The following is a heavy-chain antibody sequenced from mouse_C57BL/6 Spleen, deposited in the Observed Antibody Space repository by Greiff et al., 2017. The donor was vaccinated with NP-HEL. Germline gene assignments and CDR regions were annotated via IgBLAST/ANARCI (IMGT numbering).Heavy chain of an antibody. V-gene: IGHV1-82*01. CDR3: AREGGEGYFDY. CDR1: GYAFSSSW. Sequence: QVQLKQSGPELVKPGASVKISCKASGYAFSSSWMNWVKQRPGKGLEWIGRIYPGDGDTNYNGKFKGKATLTADKSSSTAYMQLSSLTSEDSAVYFCAREGGEGYFDYWGQGTTLTVSS. CDR2: IYPGDGDT. J-gene: IGHJ2*01.